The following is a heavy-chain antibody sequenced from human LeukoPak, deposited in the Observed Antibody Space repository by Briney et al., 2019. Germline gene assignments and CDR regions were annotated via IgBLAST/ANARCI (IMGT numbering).Heavy chain of an antibody. CDR1: EFVFSDYY. V-gene: IGHV3-11*01. Sequence: GGSLRLSCAASEFVFSDYYMSWIRQAPGKGLEWVSCISDSGSTIYYADSVKGRFTISRDNVKNSLYLQMNGLRAEDTAVYYCAREMEGDYGSGTFFDLWGQGNMVTVSS. CDR3: AREMEGDYGSGTFFDL. D-gene: IGHD3-10*01. CDR2: ISDSGSTI. J-gene: IGHJ4*02.